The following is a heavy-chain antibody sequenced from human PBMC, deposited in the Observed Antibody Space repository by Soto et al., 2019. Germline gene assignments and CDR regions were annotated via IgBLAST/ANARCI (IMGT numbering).Heavy chain of an antibody. CDR2: ISGSGGST. J-gene: IGHJ4*02. CDR3: AKAGSVAAAGTAFDY. Sequence: GGSLRLSCAASGFTFSSYAMSWVRQAPGKGLEWVSAISGSGGSTYYADSVKGRFTISRDNSKNTLYLQMNSLRAEDTTVYYCAKAGSVAAAGTAFDYWGQGTLVTVSS. D-gene: IGHD6-13*01. CDR1: GFTFSSYA. V-gene: IGHV3-23*01.